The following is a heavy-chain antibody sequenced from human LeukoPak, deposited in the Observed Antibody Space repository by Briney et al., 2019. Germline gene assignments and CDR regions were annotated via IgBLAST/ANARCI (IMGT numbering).Heavy chain of an antibody. CDR1: GGSFSGYY. CDR2: INHSGST. D-gene: IGHD6-19*01. CDR3: ARGLEVAWVY. J-gene: IGHJ4*02. Sequence: SETLSLTCAGYGGSFSGYYWSWIRQPPGKGLEWIGEINHSGSTNYNPSLKSRVTISVDTSKNQFSLKLSSVTAADTAVYYCARGLEVAWVYWGQGTLVTVSS. V-gene: IGHV4-34*01.